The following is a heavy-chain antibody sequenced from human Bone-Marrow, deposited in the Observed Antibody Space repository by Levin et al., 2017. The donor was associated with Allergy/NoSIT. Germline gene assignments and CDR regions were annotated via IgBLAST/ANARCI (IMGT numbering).Heavy chain of an antibody. D-gene: IGHD2-15*01. J-gene: IGHJ5*02. V-gene: IGHV3-11*03. CDR3: ARTGGSGDCSGGSCSNWFDP. CDR2: ISRRGDYA. Sequence: PGGSLRLSCAASGFSFSDSYMTWIRQAPGKGLEWVSYISRRGDYANYADSVKGRFTISRDNAKNSLSLHMNSLRAEDTAVYYCARTGGSGDCSGGSCSNWFDPWGQGTLVTVSS. CDR1: GFSFSDSY.